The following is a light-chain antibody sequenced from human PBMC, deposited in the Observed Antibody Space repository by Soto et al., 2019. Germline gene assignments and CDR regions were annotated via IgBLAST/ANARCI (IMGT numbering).Light chain of an antibody. Sequence: AIQMTQSPSSLSASVGDRFTIACRASQDIRKDLAWYQQKPGKAPQILIYGASTLQSGVASRFSGSGSGTDFTLTISSLQPEDSAGHYCLQDYSYPFTFGQETKVDIK. CDR1: QDIRKD. CDR2: GAS. CDR3: LQDYSYPFT. V-gene: IGKV1-6*01. J-gene: IGKJ2*01.